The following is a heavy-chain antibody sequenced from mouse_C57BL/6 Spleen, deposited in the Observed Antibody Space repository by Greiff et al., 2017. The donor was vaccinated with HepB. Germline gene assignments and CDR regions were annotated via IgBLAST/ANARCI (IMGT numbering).Heavy chain of an antibody. CDR1: GYTFTSYW. J-gene: IGHJ2*01. D-gene: IGHD1-1*02. Sequence: VQLQQPGAELVKPGASVKLSCKASGYTFTSYWMQWVKQRPGQGLEWIGEIDPSDSYTNYNQKFKGKATLTVDTSSSTAYMQLSSLTSEDSAVYYCARGKGGRFDYWGQGTTLTVSS. CDR3: ARGKGGRFDY. CDR2: IDPSDSYT. V-gene: IGHV1-50*01.